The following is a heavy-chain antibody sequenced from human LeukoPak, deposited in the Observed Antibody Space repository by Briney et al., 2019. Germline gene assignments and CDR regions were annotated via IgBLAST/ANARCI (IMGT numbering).Heavy chain of an antibody. D-gene: IGHD5-12*01. CDR2: INPNSGGT. CDR1: GYTFTRYY. CDR3: ASLATIRGRDDAFDI. V-gene: IGHV1-2*02. J-gene: IGHJ3*02. Sequence: ASVKGSFKASGYTFTRYYMHWGRQAPGQGREGMGWINPNSGGTNYAQKFQGRVTMTRDTSISTAYMELSRLRSDDTAVYYCASLATIRGRDDAFDIWGQGTMVTVSS.